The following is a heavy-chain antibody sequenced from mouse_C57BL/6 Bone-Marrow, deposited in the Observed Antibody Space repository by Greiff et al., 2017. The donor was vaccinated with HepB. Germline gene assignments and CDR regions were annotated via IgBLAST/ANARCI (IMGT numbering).Heavy chain of an antibody. D-gene: IGHD1-1*01. CDR1: GYTFTSYW. Sequence: QVQLQQSGAELVKPGASVKLSCKASGYTFTSYWMQWVKQRPGQGLEWIGEIDPSDSYTNYNQKFKGKATLTVDTSSSTAYMQLSSLTSEDSAVYYCARYGYYGSRRGYYAMDYWGQGTSVTVSS. CDR3: ARYGYYGSRRGYYAMDY. J-gene: IGHJ4*01. V-gene: IGHV1-50*01. CDR2: IDPSDSYT.